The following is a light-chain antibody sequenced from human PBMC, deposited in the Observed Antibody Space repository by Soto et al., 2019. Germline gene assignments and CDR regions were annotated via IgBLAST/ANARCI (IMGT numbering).Light chain of an antibody. CDR1: QGISHD. Sequence: AIQMTQSPSSLSASVGDTVAITCRASQGISHDLGWYQQKPGKAPKLLIYASSSLQSGVPSRFSGSGSGTDFTLTISSLQPEDFATYYCPQDYNYPQTFGQGTKVDIK. CDR2: ASS. V-gene: IGKV1-6*01. J-gene: IGKJ1*01. CDR3: PQDYNYPQT.